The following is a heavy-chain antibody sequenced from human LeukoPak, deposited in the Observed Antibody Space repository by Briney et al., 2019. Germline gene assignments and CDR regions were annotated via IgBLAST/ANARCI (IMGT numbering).Heavy chain of an antibody. CDR3: ARAQTMFWEFDGFDI. CDR2: MTRSGTI. Sequence: GGTLRLSCAASGFSFSSYSMNWVRQAPGKGLEWVATMTRSGTIYYADSVKGRFTISRDNAKNSVYLQMNSLRDEDTALYSCARAQTMFWEFDGFDIWGGGTKVTVSS. CDR1: GFSFSSYS. J-gene: IGHJ3*02. D-gene: IGHD3-10*02. V-gene: IGHV3-69-1*01.